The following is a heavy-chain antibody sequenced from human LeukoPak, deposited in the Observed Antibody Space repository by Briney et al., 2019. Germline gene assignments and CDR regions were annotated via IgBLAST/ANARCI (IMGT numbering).Heavy chain of an antibody. CDR2: INHSGST. CDR1: GFTFSRTA. J-gene: IGHJ3*02. D-gene: IGHD7-27*01. CDR3: ARGRSGESSAFDI. V-gene: IGHV4-34*01. Sequence: GSLRLSCAGSGFTFSRTAMSWVRQPPGKGLEWIGEINHSGSTNYNPSLKSRVTISVDTSKNQFSLKLSSVTAADTAVYYCARGRSGESSAFDIWGQGTMVTVSS.